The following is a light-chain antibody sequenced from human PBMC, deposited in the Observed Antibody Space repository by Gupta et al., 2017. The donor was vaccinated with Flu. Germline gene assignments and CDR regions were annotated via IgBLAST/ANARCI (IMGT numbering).Light chain of an antibody. J-gene: IGLJ1*01. Sequence: QSVLTQPPSASGTPGQRVTISCSGSSSNIGSNTVNWYQQLPGTAPNLLIYSNNQRPSGGPDRFSGSKSGTSASLAISGLQAEDEADYYCEAWDDSRNGYYVFGTGTKVTVL. CDR3: EAWDDSRNGYYV. CDR2: SNN. V-gene: IGLV1-44*01. CDR1: SSNIGSNT.